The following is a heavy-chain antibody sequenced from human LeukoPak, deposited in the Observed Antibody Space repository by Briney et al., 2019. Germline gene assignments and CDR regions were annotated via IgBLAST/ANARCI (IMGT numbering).Heavy chain of an antibody. CDR3: AGDRKSGNFLGEFDH. D-gene: IGHD1-26*01. J-gene: IGHJ5*02. CDR1: GFTFSRSD. V-gene: IGHV3-23*01. CDR2: ISASGGST. Sequence: GGSLRLSCEASGFTFSRSDMIWVRQAPGKGLEWVSIISASGGSTFYADSVRGRFTISRDNSKSTLYLQMNSLRAEDTAIYYCAGDRKSGNFLGEFDHWGLGTLVTVSS.